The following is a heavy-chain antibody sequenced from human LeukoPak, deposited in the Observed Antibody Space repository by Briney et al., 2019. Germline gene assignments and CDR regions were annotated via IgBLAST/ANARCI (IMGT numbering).Heavy chain of an antibody. CDR3: ARGRAAGTFWLDY. J-gene: IGHJ4*02. Sequence: ASVSVSSTPSGYTFTMYGIRGGRQAPGERGGRVGWISGNNGNTNYAQKVQGRVTMTTDTSTSTAYMELRSLRSDDTAVYYCARGRAAGTFWLDYWGQGTLVTVSS. V-gene: IGHV1-18*01. CDR1: GYTFTMYG. D-gene: IGHD6-13*01. CDR2: ISGNNGNT.